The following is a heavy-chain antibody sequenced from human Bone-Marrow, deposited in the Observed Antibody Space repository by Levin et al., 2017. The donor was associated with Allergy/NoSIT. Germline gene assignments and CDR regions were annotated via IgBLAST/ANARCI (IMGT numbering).Heavy chain of an antibody. CDR3: ARDVPFYYDNSGGGFDY. D-gene: IGHD3-22*01. J-gene: IGHJ4*02. Sequence: SETLSLTCSVSGDSITSNSYYWGWIRQAPGKGLEWIGTISHSGSTYYNPSLKSRVTLSVDTSKNEFSLKLSSVTAADTAVYYCARDVPFYYDNSGGGFDYWGQGTLVPVSS. CDR1: GDSITSNSYY. CDR2: ISHSGST. V-gene: IGHV4-39*07.